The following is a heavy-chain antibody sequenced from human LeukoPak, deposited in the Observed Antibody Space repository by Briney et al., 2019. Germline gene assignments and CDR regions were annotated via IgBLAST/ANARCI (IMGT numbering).Heavy chain of an antibody. CDR2: IYYSGST. CDR1: GGSISSSSYY. CDR3: AKGPSSGWYFVYFQH. J-gene: IGHJ1*01. V-gene: IGHV4-39*07. Sequence: SETLSLTCTVSGGSISSSSYYWGWIRQPPGKGLEWIGSIYYSGSTYYNPSLKSRVTISVDTSKSQFSLKLSSVTAADTAVYYCAKGPSSGWYFVYFQHWGQGTLVTVSS. D-gene: IGHD6-19*01.